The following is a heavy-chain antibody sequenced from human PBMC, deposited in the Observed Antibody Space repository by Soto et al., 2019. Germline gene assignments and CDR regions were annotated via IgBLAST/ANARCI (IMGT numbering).Heavy chain of an antibody. CDR1: GGSISSYY. CDR3: ARDVGYSSSLSDI. V-gene: IGHV4-59*12. D-gene: IGHD6-13*01. CDR2: FHNSGNP. J-gene: IGHJ3*02. Sequence: SETLSLTCTVSGGSISSYYWSWIRQTPGKGVEWIGYFHNSGNPKYSSSLKSRVTISVDTSKNQFSLKLSSVTAADTAVYYCARDVGYSSSLSDIWGQGTMVTVSS.